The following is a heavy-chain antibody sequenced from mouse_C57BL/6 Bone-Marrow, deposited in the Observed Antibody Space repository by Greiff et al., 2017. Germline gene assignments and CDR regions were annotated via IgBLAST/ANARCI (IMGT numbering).Heavy chain of an antibody. Sequence: QVQLQQSGAELVKPGASVKLSCKASGYTFTSYWMQWVKQRPGQGLEWIGEIDPSDSYTNYNQKFKGKATLTVDTSSSTAYMQLSSLTSEDSAIYYGAREGRLLLYFDYWGQGTTLTVSS. J-gene: IGHJ2*01. CDR1: GYTFTSYW. D-gene: IGHD2-3*01. CDR3: AREGRLLLYFDY. V-gene: IGHV1-50*01. CDR2: IDPSDSYT.